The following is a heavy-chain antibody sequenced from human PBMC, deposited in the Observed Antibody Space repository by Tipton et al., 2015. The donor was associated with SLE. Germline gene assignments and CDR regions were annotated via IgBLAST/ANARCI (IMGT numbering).Heavy chain of an antibody. D-gene: IGHD3-3*01. Sequence: SLRLSCAASGFTSRSHWMHWVRQTPGKGLVWVSRINSDGSTTTYADSVKGRFNISRDNAKNTLYLQMNSLRAEDTAVYFCAREKRSGYTAFVIWGQGTMVTVSS. CDR1: GFTSRSHW. CDR2: INSDGSTT. J-gene: IGHJ3*02. CDR3: AREKRSGYTAFVI. V-gene: IGHV3-74*01.